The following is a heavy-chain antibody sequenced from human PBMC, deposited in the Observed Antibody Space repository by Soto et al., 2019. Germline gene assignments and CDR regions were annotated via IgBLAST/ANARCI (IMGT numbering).Heavy chain of an antibody. J-gene: IGHJ4*02. CDR1: GYTFTSYG. CDR3: ARDAPTVKRYFDY. V-gene: IGHV1-18*01. D-gene: IGHD4-4*01. Sequence: ASVKVSCKASGYTFTSYGISWVRQAPGQGLEWMGWISAYNGNTNYAQKLQGRVTLTTDTPTSTPYMELRSLRFDDTAVYYCARDAPTVKRYFDYWGQGTLVTVPS. CDR2: ISAYNGNT.